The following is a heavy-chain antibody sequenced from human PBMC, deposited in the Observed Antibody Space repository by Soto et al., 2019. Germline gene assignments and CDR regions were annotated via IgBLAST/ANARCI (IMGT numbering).Heavy chain of an antibody. Sequence: EVQLLESGGGLVQPGGSLRLSCAASGFTFSSYAMSWVRQAPGKGLEWVSAISGSGGSTYYADSVKGRFTISRDNSKNTLYLQMNSLRAEDTAVYYCAKDLQTPLYCTNGVCSLPAIIFDYWGQGTLVTVSS. CDR2: ISGSGGST. CDR1: GFTFSSYA. J-gene: IGHJ4*02. CDR3: AKDLQTPLYCTNGVCSLPAIIFDY. V-gene: IGHV3-23*01. D-gene: IGHD2-8*01.